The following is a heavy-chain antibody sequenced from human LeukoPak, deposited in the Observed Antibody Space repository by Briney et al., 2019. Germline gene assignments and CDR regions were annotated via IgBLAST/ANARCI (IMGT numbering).Heavy chain of an antibody. CDR2: INTDGSRT. CDR3: ARDGSGSSMDV. Sequence: PGGSLRLSCAASGFTFSSSWMHWVRRVPGEGLVWVSRINTDGSRTSYADSVKGRFTISRDNANNTLYLQMNSLRAEDTAVYYCARDGSGSSMDVWGQGTTVTVSS. J-gene: IGHJ6*02. CDR1: GFTFSSSW. D-gene: IGHD3-10*01. V-gene: IGHV3-74*01.